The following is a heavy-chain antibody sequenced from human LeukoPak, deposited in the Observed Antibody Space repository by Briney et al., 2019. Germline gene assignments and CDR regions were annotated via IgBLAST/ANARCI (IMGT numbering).Heavy chain of an antibody. V-gene: IGHV1-2*02. CDR3: ARVQPHYDSTWGMVDY. CDR2: INPNTGGT. D-gene: IGHD3-22*01. CDR1: GYTFTDYY. J-gene: IGHJ4*02. Sequence: GASVKVSCEASGYTFTDYYLNWVRQAPGQGLEWMGWINPNTGGTNYAQKFQGRVNMTRDTSLSTAYMELSRLRCDDTAVYYCARVQPHYDSTWGMVDYWGQGTLITVSS.